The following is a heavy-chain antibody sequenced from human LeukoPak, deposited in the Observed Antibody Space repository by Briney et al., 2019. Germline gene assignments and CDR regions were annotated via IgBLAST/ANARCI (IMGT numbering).Heavy chain of an antibody. CDR2: ISSSSSYI. J-gene: IGHJ4*02. D-gene: IGHD3-22*01. Sequence: GGSLRLSCAASGFTFSTYSMNWIRQAPGKGLEWVSSISSSSSYIYYADSVKGRFTISRHNAKNSLYLQMNSLRAEDTAVYYCARDNGYYYAGYWGQGTLVTVSS. V-gene: IGHV3-21*01. CDR1: GFTFSTYS. CDR3: ARDNGYYYAGY.